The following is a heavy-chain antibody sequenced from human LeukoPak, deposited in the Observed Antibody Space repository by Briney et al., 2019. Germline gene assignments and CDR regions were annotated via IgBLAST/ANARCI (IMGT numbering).Heavy chain of an antibody. Sequence: SVKVSCKASGGTFSSYAISWVRQAPGQGLEWMGGIIPIFGTANYAQKFQGRVTITTDESTSTAYMELSSLRSEDTAVYYWARDGGIAARPHYYYYMDVWGKGTTVTVSS. CDR1: GGTFSSYA. V-gene: IGHV1-69*05. CDR2: IIPIFGTA. CDR3: ARDGGIAARPHYYYYMDV. J-gene: IGHJ6*03. D-gene: IGHD6-6*01.